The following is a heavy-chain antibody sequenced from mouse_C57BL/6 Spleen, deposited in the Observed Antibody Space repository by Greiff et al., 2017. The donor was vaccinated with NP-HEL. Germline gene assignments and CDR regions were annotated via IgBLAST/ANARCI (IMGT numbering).Heavy chain of an antibody. J-gene: IGHJ2*01. CDR1: GYSITSGYY. V-gene: IGHV3-6*01. D-gene: IGHD2-4*01. CDR2: ISYDGSN. Sequence: EVQLQESGPGLVKPSQSLSLTCSVTGYSITSGYYWNWIRQFPGNKLEWMGYISYDGSNNYNPSLKNRISITRDTSKNQFFLKLNSVTTEDTATYYCARGYYDYDDAYLDYWGQGTTLTVSS. CDR3: ARGYYDYDDAYLDY.